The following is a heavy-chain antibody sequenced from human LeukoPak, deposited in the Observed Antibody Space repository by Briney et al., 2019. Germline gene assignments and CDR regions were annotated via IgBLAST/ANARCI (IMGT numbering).Heavy chain of an antibody. CDR2: MNPNSGNT. Sequence: ASVKVSCKASGYTFTNYDINWVRQATGQGLEWMGWMNPNSGNTGYAQKFQGRVTITADKSTSTAYMELSSLGSEDTAVYYCARSLSGSYSGAFDIWGQGTMVTVSS. V-gene: IGHV1-8*01. J-gene: IGHJ3*02. CDR1: GYTFTNYD. D-gene: IGHD1-26*01. CDR3: ARSLSGSYSGAFDI.